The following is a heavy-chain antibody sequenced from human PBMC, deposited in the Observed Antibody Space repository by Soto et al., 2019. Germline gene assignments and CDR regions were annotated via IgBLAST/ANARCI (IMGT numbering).Heavy chain of an antibody. Sequence: SETLSPTCVVSGGSVTNTTYFWGWIRQPPGKGPEWIGSIYYSGTTYSNPSLKSRLTMSIDTSKNQFSLKLSSVTAADTAVYCCARHRYAGYSYGLYWFDPWGQGALVTVSS. J-gene: IGHJ5*02. CDR1: GGSVTNTTYF. D-gene: IGHD5-18*01. V-gene: IGHV4-39*01. CDR3: ARHRYAGYSYGLYWFDP. CDR2: IYYSGTT.